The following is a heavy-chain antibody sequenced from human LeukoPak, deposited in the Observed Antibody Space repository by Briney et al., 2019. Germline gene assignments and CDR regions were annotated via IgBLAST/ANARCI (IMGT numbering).Heavy chain of an antibody. CDR3: ARGRPHGSDY. J-gene: IGHJ4*02. CDR2: IASDGSST. V-gene: IGHV3-74*01. D-gene: IGHD2-15*01. Sequence: GGSLRLSCAASGFTFSSYWMNWVRQAPGKGLVWVSRIASDGSSTPYADSVKGRFSISRDNAKNTLYLQMNSLRVEDTAVYYCARGRPHGSDYWGQGTLVTVSS. CDR1: GFTFSSYW.